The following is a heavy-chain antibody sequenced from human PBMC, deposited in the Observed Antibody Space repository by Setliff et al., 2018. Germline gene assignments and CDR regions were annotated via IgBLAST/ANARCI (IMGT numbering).Heavy chain of an antibody. J-gene: IGHJ4*02. CDR2: LYDDGSK. V-gene: IGHV3-53*01. D-gene: IGHD3-10*01. CDR1: GLTVSAND. CDR3: FGAGTCSY. Sequence: PGGSLRLSCAASGLTVSANDMSWVRQAPGKGLEWISLLYDDGSKFYADSVKGRFSISRDNSKNTLYLQMNSLRIEDTAVYYCFGAGTCSYWGQGTLVTVSS.